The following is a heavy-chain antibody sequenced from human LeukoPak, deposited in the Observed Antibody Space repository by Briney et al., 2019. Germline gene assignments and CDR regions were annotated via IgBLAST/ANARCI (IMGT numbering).Heavy chain of an antibody. CDR2: ISYDGSNK. CDR3: AKDPVRRGSSWYSVDY. Sequence: SGGSLRLSCAASGFTFSSYGMHWVRQAPGKGLEWVAVISYDGSNKYYADSVKGRFTISRDNSKNTLYLQMNSLRAEDTAVYYCAKDPVRRGSSWYSVDYWGQGTLVTVPS. D-gene: IGHD6-13*01. CDR1: GFTFSSYG. V-gene: IGHV3-30*18. J-gene: IGHJ4*02.